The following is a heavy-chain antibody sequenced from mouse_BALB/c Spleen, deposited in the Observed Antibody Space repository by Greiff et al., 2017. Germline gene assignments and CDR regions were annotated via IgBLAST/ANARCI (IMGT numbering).Heavy chain of an antibody. Sequence: EVKLVESGTVLARPGASVKMSCKASGYTFTSYWMHWVKQRPGQGLEWIGAIYPGNSDTSYNQKFKGKAKLTAVTSTSTAYMELSSLTNEDSAVYYCTRGNYYGSSPYYAMDYWGQGTSVTVSS. D-gene: IGHD1-1*01. CDR1: GYTFTSYW. CDR2: IYPGNSDT. V-gene: IGHV1-5*01. CDR3: TRGNYYGSSPYYAMDY. J-gene: IGHJ4*01.